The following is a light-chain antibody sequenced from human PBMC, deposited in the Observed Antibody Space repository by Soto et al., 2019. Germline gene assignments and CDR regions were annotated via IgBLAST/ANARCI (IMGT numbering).Light chain of an antibody. Sequence: IELTQSPGTLSLSPGERATLSCRASQYVSSSFLAWIQQKPGLAPRLLIYGASSRATGIPDRFSGSGSGTDFTLTISSLEPEDFAVYYCQQRSNWPPSITFGQGTRLEIK. CDR3: QQRSNWPPSIT. CDR1: QYVSSSF. V-gene: IGKV3D-20*02. J-gene: IGKJ5*01. CDR2: GAS.